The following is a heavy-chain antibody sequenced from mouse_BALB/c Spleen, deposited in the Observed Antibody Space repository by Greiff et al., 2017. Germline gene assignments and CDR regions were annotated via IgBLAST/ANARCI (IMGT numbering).Heavy chain of an antibody. J-gene: IGHJ1*01. V-gene: IGHV1-9*01. D-gene: IGHD2-1*01. CDR1: GYTFSSYW. CDR2: ILPGSGST. CDR3: ASIYYGNYGEYFDV. Sequence: VQLQQSGAELMKPGASVKISCKATGYTFSSYWIEWVKQRPGHGLEWIGEILPGSGSTNYNEKFKGKATLTADKSSSTAYMQLSSLTSDDSAVYFCASIYYGNYGEYFDVWGAGTTVTVSS.